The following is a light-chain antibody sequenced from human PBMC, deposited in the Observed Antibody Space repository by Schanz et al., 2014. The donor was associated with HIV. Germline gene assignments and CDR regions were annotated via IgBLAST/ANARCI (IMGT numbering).Light chain of an antibody. Sequence: QSVLTQPPSVSGAPGQRVTISCTGSSSNIGAGYAVPPYQQLPGTATKLLLHGKRNRPSGVPHRFSGSKSGTSASLAISRLQSEDEADYYCAAWDDSLKGVVFGGGTKLTVL. CDR1: SSNIGAGYA. CDR2: GKR. J-gene: IGLJ2*01. V-gene: IGLV1-40*01. CDR3: AAWDDSLKGVV.